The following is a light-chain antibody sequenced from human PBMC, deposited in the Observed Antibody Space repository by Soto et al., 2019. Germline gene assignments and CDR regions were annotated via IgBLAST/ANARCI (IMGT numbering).Light chain of an antibody. J-gene: IGLJ1*01. CDR2: DDD. V-gene: IGLV1-51*01. Sequence: QSVLTQPPSVSAAPGQKVTISCSGSSSNIGGNSVCWYQQLPGTAPKLLIYDDDKRPSGIPDRFSGSKSGTSATLGITGFQTGDEADYYCGSWDSSLSAYVFATGTKSPS. CDR3: GSWDSSLSAYV. CDR1: SSNIGGNS.